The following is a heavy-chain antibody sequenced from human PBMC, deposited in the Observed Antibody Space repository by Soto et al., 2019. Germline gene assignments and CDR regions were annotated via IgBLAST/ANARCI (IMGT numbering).Heavy chain of an antibody. CDR3: ASNSSGYYSDY. V-gene: IGHV1-18*04. CDR2: ISAYNVNT. J-gene: IGHJ4*02. Sequence: ASVKVSCKASGYTFTSYGISWVRQAPGQGLEWMGWISAYNVNTNYAQKLQGRVTMTTDTSTSTAYMELRSLRSDDTAVYYCASNSSGYYSDYWGPGTLVTVSS. CDR1: GYTFTSYG. D-gene: IGHD3-22*01.